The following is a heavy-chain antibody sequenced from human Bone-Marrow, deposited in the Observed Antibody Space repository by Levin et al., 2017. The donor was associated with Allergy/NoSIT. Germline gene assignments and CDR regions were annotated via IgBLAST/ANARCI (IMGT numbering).Heavy chain of an antibody. J-gene: IGHJ5*02. Sequence: PSETLSLTCTVSGGSITSSTYYWDWIRQPPGKGLEWIGSVYSRGSTSYSPSLESRITISIDTSKTQFFLKVRSVTAADTAVYYCARRGDPWGQGILVTVSS. V-gene: IGHV4-39*01. CDR2: VYSRGST. CDR3: ARRGDP. CDR1: GGSITSSTYY.